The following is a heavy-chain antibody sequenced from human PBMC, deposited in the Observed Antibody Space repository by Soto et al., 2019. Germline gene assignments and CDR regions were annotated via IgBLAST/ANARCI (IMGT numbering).Heavy chain of an antibody. D-gene: IGHD1-26*01. CDR1: GFTFSSYG. CDR3: AKDSEGDSGSSWSSGDY. J-gene: IGHJ4*02. CDR2: ISYDGSNK. V-gene: IGHV3-30*18. Sequence: QVQLVESGGGVVQPGRSLRLSCAASGFTFSSYGMHWVRQAPGKGLEWVAVISYDGSNKYYADSVKGRFTISRDNSKNTLYLQMNSLRAEDTAVYYCAKDSEGDSGSSWSSGDYWGQGTLVTVSS.